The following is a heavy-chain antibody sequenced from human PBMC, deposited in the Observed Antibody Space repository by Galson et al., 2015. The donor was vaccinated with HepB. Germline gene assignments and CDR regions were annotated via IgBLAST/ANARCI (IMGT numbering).Heavy chain of an antibody. CDR3: AKGPPGDFWSGYYTPDFDY. Sequence: SLRLSCAASGFTFSSYAMSWVRQAPGKGLEWVSAISGSGGSTYYADSVKGRFTISRDNSKNTLYLQMNSLRAEDTAVYYCAKGPPGDFWSGYYTPDFDYWGQGTLVTVSS. CDR1: GFTFSSYA. CDR2: ISGSGGST. J-gene: IGHJ4*02. V-gene: IGHV3-23*01. D-gene: IGHD3-3*01.